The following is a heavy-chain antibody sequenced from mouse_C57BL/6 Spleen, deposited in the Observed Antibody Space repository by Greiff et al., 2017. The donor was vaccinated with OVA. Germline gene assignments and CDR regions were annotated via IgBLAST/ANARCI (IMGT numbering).Heavy chain of an antibody. CDR2: ISSGSSTI. CDR3: ARSGSKSYWYFDV. CDR1: GFTFSDYG. Sequence: EVQLVESGGGLVKPGGSLKLSCAASGFTFSDYGMHWVRQAPEKGLEWVAYISSGSSTIYYADTVKGRFTISRDNAKNTLFLQMTSLRSEDTAMYYCARSGSKSYWYFDVWGTGTTVTVSS. D-gene: IGHD1-1*01. J-gene: IGHJ1*03. V-gene: IGHV5-17*01.